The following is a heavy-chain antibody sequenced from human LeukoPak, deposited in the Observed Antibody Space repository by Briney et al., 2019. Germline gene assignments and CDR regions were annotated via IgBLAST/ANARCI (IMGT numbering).Heavy chain of an antibody. J-gene: IGHJ4*02. Sequence: GGSLRLSCAASGFTFSSYAMSWVRQAPGKGLEWASAISGSGGSTYYADSVKGRFTISRDNSKNTLYLQMNSLRAEDTAVYYCAKRITMVRGVIIPGPSFDYWGQGTLVTVSS. CDR3: AKRITMVRGVIIPGPSFDY. D-gene: IGHD3-10*01. CDR2: ISGSGGST. V-gene: IGHV3-23*01. CDR1: GFTFSSYA.